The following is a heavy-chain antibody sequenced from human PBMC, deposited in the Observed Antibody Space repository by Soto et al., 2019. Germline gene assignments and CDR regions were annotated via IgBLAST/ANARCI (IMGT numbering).Heavy chain of an antibody. D-gene: IGHD3-10*01. CDR1: GGSISSGGYY. Sequence: QVQLQQSGPGLVKPSQTLSLTCTVSGGSISSGGYYWSWIRQHPGKGLEWIGYIYYSGSTYYNPSLKSRVTISVDTSKNQFSLKLSSVTAADTAVYYCARGVTMVRGVIHTPYFDYWGQGTLVTVSS. V-gene: IGHV4-31*03. CDR2: IYYSGST. CDR3: ARGVTMVRGVIHTPYFDY. J-gene: IGHJ4*02.